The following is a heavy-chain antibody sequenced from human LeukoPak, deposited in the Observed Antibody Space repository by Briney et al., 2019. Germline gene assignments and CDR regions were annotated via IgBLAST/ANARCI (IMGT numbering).Heavy chain of an antibody. CDR2: INPGDSDT. CDR1: GYSFTSSW. J-gene: IGHJ5*02. Sequence: GESLKISCQASGYSFTSSWIGWARQMPGKGLEWMAIINPGDSDTRYSPSFQGQVTISADKSISTVYLQWGSLRASDTAMYYCARQPGAGWFDPWGQGTLVTVSS. V-gene: IGHV5-51*01. CDR3: ARQPGAGWFDP. D-gene: IGHD3-10*01.